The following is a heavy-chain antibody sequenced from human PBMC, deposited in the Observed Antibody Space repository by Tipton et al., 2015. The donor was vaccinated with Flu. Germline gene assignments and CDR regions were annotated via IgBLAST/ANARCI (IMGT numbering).Heavy chain of an antibody. CDR3: ARLSYYDVDLKNFYFDY. Sequence: TLSLTCTVSGGSISSYYWSWIRQPPGKGLEWIASIYPSGTTYYNPSLKSRVTISVDTSKSQFSLMLRSVTAADTAVYYCARLSYYDVDLKNFYFDYWGQGALVTVSS. CDR1: GGSISSYY. D-gene: IGHD3-10*02. V-gene: IGHV4-59*05. CDR2: IYPSGTT. J-gene: IGHJ4*02.